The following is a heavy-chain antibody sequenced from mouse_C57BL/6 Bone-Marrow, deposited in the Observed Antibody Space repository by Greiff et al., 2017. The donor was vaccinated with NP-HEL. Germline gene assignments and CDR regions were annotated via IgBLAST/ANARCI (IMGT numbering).Heavy chain of an antibody. CDR1: GFTFSDYY. V-gene: IGHV5-16*01. CDR3: ARDGVYYFDY. Sequence: EVMLVESEGGLEQPGSSMKLSCTASGFTFSDYYMAWVRQVPEKGLEWVANINYDGSSTYYLDSLKSRFIISRDNAKNILYLQMSSLKSEDTATDYCARDGVYYFDYWGQGTTLTVSS. CDR2: INYDGSST. J-gene: IGHJ2*01.